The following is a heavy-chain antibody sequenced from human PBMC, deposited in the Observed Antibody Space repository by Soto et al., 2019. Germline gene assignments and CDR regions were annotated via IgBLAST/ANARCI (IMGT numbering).Heavy chain of an antibody. CDR2: INPILSMS. CDR3: ASSYGSGYRAFDS. V-gene: IGHV1-69*02. J-gene: IGHJ4*02. Sequence: QVQLVQSGAEVKRPGSSVKVSCKASGDTFTFYSINWVRQAPGLGLEWMGRINPILSMSNYAQRFQGRVRMNVDKATSTAYMELSSLRPEDTAVYYCASSYGSGYRAFDSWGQGALVTVSS. D-gene: IGHD3-10*01. CDR1: GDTFTFYS.